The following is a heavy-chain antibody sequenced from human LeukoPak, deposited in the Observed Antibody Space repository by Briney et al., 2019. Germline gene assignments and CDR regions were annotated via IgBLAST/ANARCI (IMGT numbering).Heavy chain of an antibody. CDR3: AKATVTSCSGAFCYPFDS. Sequence: PGGSLRPSCAASGFTFSSYEMNWVRQTPGKRLEWVSTTTGSIAATYHADSVKGRFTISRDNSQNTLYLQMNILRAEDTAVYYCAKATVTSCSGAFCYPFDSWGQGTLVTVSS. CDR1: GFTFSSYE. CDR2: TTGSIAAT. J-gene: IGHJ4*02. D-gene: IGHD2-15*01. V-gene: IGHV3-23*01.